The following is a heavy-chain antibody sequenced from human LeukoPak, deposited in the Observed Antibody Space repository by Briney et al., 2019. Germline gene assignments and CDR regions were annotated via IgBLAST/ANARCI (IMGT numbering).Heavy chain of an antibody. D-gene: IGHD6-13*01. CDR3: ARDLTSSRGRWFDP. Sequence: SETLSLTCTVSGGSISSSSYYWGWIRQPPGKGLEWIGYIYYSGSTYYNPSLKSRVTISVDTSKNQFSLKLSSVTAADTAVYYCARDLTSSRGRWFDPWGQGTLVTVSS. CDR2: IYYSGST. CDR1: GGSISSSSYY. V-gene: IGHV4-31*03. J-gene: IGHJ5*02.